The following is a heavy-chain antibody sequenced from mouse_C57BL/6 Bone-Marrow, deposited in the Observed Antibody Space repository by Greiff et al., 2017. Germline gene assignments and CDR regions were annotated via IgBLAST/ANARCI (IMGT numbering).Heavy chain of an antibody. CDR1: GFTFSDYG. CDR2: ISNLAYSI. V-gene: IGHV5-15*04. D-gene: IGHD1-3*01. CDR3: ARRKAYWYFDV. Sequence: VQLVESGGGLVQPGGSLKLSCAASGFTFSDYGMAWVRQAPRKEPEWVAFISNLAYSIYYADTVTGRFTISRENAKNTLYLEMSSLRSEDTAMYYCARRKAYWYFDVWGTGTTVTVSS. J-gene: IGHJ1*03.